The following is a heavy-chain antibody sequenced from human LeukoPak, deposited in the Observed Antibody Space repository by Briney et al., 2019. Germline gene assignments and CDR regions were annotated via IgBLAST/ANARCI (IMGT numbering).Heavy chain of an antibody. V-gene: IGHV3-48*04. D-gene: IGHD4-17*01. CDR2: ISSSSSTI. CDR1: GFTFSSYS. CDR3: ARTSGDYHTFDI. Sequence: GGFLRLSCAASGFTFSSYSMNWVRQAPGKGLERVSYISSSSSTIYYADSVKGRFTISRDNAKNTLYLQMNSLRAEDTAVYYCARTSGDYHTFDIWGQGTTVTVSS. J-gene: IGHJ3*02.